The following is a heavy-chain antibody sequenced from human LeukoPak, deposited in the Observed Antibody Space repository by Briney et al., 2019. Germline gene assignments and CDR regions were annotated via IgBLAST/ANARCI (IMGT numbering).Heavy chain of an antibody. D-gene: IGHD2-2*01. CDR1: YGSISCYY. J-gene: IGHJ6*02. CDR2: IYDSGST. CDR3: ARGEVVAADSDYYYYGMDV. Sequence: SETLSFTCAVSYGSISCYYWSWIQQPPEKRLERSGYIYDSGSTKYNPSLKSRVTISVDTSKHLISLKLSSVTAADTAVYYCARGEVVAADSDYYYYGMDVWGQGTTVTVSS. V-gene: IGHV4-59*01.